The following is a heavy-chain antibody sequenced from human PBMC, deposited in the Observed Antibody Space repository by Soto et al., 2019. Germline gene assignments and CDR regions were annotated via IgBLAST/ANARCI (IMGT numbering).Heavy chain of an antibody. CDR3: ARGPPIVGNTTPLDS. CDR2: IYHAGST. V-gene: IGHV4-4*02. J-gene: IGHJ4*02. D-gene: IGHD2-21*01. Sequence: SETLSLTCTVSGGSITNSNWWSWVRLPPAKGLEWIGDIYHAGSTKYNPSLERRVTMSVDTSNNQFALTLTSVTAADTAVYFCARGPPIVGNTTPLDSWGQGTLVTVSS. CDR1: GGSITNSNW.